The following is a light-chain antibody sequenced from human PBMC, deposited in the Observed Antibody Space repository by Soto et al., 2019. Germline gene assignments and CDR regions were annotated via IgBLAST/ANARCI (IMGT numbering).Light chain of an antibody. CDR2: AAS. Sequence: DIQMTQSPSSLSASVGGRVTITCRASQGISTYLAWYQQKPGKVPKLLIYAASTLQSGVPPRFSGSGSGTEFTLTISSLQPEDAPTYYRPKYTSGPLTFGGGTKVAI. J-gene: IGKJ4*01. CDR1: QGISTY. V-gene: IGKV1-27*01. CDR3: PKYTSGPLT.